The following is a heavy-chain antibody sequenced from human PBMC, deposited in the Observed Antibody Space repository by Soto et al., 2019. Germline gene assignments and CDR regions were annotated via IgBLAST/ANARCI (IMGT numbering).Heavy chain of an antibody. CDR2: INPSGGST. CDR1: GYTFTSYY. Sequence: ASVKVSCKASGYTFTSYYMHWVRQAPGQGLEWMGIINPSGGSTSYAQKFQGRVTMTRDTSTSTVYMELNSLRSGDTGLYYCAKSGDYGDHLSNLGAWGQGTLVTVSS. D-gene: IGHD4-17*01. J-gene: IGHJ5*02. V-gene: IGHV1-46*01. CDR3: AKSGDYGDHLSNLGA.